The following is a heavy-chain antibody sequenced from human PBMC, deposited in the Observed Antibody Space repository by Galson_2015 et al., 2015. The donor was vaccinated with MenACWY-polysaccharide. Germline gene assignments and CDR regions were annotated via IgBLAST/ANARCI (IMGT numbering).Heavy chain of an antibody. CDR1: GFTFSSYS. CDR2: ISSSSSYI. D-gene: IGHD2-2*01. J-gene: IGHJ4*02. Sequence: SLRLSCAASGFTFSSYSMNWVRQAPGKGLEWVSSISSSSSYIYYADSVKGRFTISRDNAKNSLYLQMNSLRAEDTAVYYCARDPLDIVVVPAAKEDGYWGQGTLVTVSS. V-gene: IGHV3-21*01. CDR3: ARDPLDIVVVPAAKEDGY.